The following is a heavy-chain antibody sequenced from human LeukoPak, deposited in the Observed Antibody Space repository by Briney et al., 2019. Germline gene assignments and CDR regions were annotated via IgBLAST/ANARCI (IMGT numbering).Heavy chain of an antibody. D-gene: IGHD3-16*01. CDR3: ARRGGGFDDAFDI. J-gene: IGHJ3*02. Sequence: SETLSLTCTVSGGSISSYYWSWIRQPPGEGLEWIGYIYYSGSTNYNPSLKSRVTISVDTSKNQFSLKLSSVTAADTAVYYCARRGGGFDDAFDIWGQGTMVTVSS. CDR1: GGSISSYY. V-gene: IGHV4-59*08. CDR2: IYYSGST.